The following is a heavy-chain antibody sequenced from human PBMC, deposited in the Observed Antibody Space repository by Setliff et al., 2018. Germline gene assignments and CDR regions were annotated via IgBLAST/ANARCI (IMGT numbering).Heavy chain of an antibody. CDR3: ACIDWGENFYNMDA. CDR1: GFTYKNDW. D-gene: IGHD7-27*01. V-gene: IGHV3-7*01. Sequence: GESLKISCGASGFTYKNDWVSWVRQAPGKGLEWLASINPHGSEKYYADSVKGRFTISRDNAKYTLYLQMNSLRGEDTAVYFCACIDWGENFYNMDAWGKGTAVTVSS. J-gene: IGHJ6*03. CDR2: INPHGSEK.